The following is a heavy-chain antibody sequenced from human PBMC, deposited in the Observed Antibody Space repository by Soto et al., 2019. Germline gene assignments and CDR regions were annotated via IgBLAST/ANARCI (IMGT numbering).Heavy chain of an antibody. CDR2: INPSAGGT. J-gene: IGHJ4*02. Sequence: ASVKVSCKASGYIFTSYYMHWVRQAPGQGLEWMGIINPSAGGTSYAQKFQARVTMTRDTSTSTIYMELSSLTSEDTAVYYCARDSTLAYWGQGTLVTVSS. CDR3: ARDSTLAY. V-gene: IGHV1-46*01. CDR1: GYIFTSYY.